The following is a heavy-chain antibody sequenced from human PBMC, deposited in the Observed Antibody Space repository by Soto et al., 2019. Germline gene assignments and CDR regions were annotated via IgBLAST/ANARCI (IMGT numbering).Heavy chain of an antibody. J-gene: IGHJ4*02. D-gene: IGHD3-22*01. CDR2: INTDESSI. CDR1: GFTFSSYW. V-gene: IGHV3-74*01. CDR3: ARGPPAPNYYDLTIHY. Sequence: GGSLRLSCAVSGFTFSSYWMHWVRRAPGKGLVWVSRINTDESSISYADSVKGRFTTSRDNAKNTLYLYMNSLRAEDTAVYYCARGPPAPNYYDLTIHYWGQGTLVTVSS.